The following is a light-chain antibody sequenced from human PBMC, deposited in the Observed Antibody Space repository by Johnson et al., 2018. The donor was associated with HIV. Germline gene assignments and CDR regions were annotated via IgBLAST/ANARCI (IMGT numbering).Light chain of an antibody. CDR2: DNN. CDR3: GTWDSSLRVGF. CDR1: NSNIGSNY. J-gene: IGLJ1*01. V-gene: IGLV1-51*01. Sequence: QSVLTQPPSVSAAPGQKVTISCSGSNSNIGSNYVSWYQQLPGTAPKLLIYDNNKRPSGIPDRFSGSKSGTSATLGITGLQTGDDADYYCGTWDSSLRVGFFGTGTKVTVL.